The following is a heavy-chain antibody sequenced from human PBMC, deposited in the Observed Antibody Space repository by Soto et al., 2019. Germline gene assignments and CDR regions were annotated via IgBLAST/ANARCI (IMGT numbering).Heavy chain of an antibody. V-gene: IGHV4-34*01. Sequence: SETLSLTCAVYGRSFSGYCWNWIRQPPGKGLEWIGEITHRGSTNYNPSLKSRVTISTDTSKNQFSLKVSSVTAADTAVYFCARGRRETAQLIYYYGMDVRGQGTTVTVSS. CDR3: ARGRRETAQLIYYYGMDV. CDR1: GRSFSGYC. J-gene: IGHJ6*02. D-gene: IGHD2-2*01. CDR2: ITHRGST.